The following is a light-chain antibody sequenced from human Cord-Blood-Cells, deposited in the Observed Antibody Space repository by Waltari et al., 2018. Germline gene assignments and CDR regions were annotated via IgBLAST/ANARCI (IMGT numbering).Light chain of an antibody. J-gene: IGKJ1*01. CDR3: QQYYSTPWT. Sequence: DIVMTQSPDSLAVSLGERATIHCKSSQSVLYSSNNKNYLAWYQQKPGQPPKLLIYWASTRESGVPDRFSDSGSGTDFTLTISSLQAEDVAVYYCQQYYSTPWTFGQGTKVEIK. CDR1: QSVLYSSNNKNY. V-gene: IGKV4-1*01. CDR2: WAS.